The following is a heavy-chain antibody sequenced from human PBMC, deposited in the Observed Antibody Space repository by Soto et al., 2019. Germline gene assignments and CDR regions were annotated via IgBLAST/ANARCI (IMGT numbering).Heavy chain of an antibody. CDR3: ARDRDDYGSGNYYNRIDF. Sequence: QVQLVQSGAEVKKPGSSVKVSCKASGGIFSTYAISWLRQAPGQGLEWMGGIIPIFGTPNYAQRFQGRVTINADESTSTAYMELGRMRSEDTAVYFCARDRDDYGSGNYYNRIDFWGQGTLVTVSS. D-gene: IGHD3-10*01. J-gene: IGHJ4*02. CDR2: IIPIFGTP. V-gene: IGHV1-69*01. CDR1: GGIFSTYA.